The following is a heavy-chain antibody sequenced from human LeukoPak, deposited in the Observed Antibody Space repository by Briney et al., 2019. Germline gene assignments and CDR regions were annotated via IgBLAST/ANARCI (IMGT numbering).Heavy chain of an antibody. D-gene: IGHD5-18*01. V-gene: IGHV3-33*01. CDR2: IWSDGSKK. Sequence: GGSLRLSCAASGFTFSNSGMHWARQAPGKGLEWVALIWSDGSKKYYADSVEGRFSISRDNSKNTLYLQMNSLRAEDTAAYYCGRGVYSPRDYWGQGTLVTVSS. J-gene: IGHJ4*02. CDR3: GRGVYSPRDY. CDR1: GFTFSNSG.